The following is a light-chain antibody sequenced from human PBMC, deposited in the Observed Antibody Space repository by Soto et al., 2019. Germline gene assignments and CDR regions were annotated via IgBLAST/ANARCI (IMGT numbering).Light chain of an antibody. J-gene: IGLJ1*01. CDR3: AAWDDSRLVDV. CDR1: TFNIGSNT. CDR2: NTK. Sequence: QSVLSQPPSASGTPGLRVTISCSGNTFNIGSNTVSWYQHVPGTAPKLLIHNTKERPSGVPDRFSASKSGTSATLDISGLHSEDEAEYYCAAWDDSRLVDVFGTGTKLTVL. V-gene: IGLV1-44*01.